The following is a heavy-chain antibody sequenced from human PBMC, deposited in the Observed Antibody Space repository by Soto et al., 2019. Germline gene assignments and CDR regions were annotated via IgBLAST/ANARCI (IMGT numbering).Heavy chain of an antibody. CDR2: IYYSGST. CDR3: ARATRNYYDSSGSYGRFDP. Sequence: QVQLQESGPGLVKPSQTLSLTCTVSGGSISSGDYYWSWIRQPPGKGLEWIGYIYYSGSTYYNPSLKSRVTISVDTSKNQFSLKLSSVTAADTAVYYCARATRNYYDSSGSYGRFDPWGQGTLVTVSS. CDR1: GGSISSGDYY. J-gene: IGHJ5*02. V-gene: IGHV4-30-4*01. D-gene: IGHD3-22*01.